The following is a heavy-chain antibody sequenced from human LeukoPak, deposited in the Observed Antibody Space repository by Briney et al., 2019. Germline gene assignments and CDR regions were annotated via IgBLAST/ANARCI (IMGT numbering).Heavy chain of an antibody. D-gene: IGHD6-19*01. CDR1: GYTFTSYC. Sequence: ASVRVSCKASGYTFTSYCISWVRQAPGQGLEWMGWISAYNGNTNYAQKLQGRVTMTTDTSTSTAYMELRSLRSDDTAVYYCARTTPYSSGSYFDYWGQGTLVTVSS. J-gene: IGHJ4*02. CDR3: ARTTPYSSGSYFDY. CDR2: ISAYNGNT. V-gene: IGHV1-18*01.